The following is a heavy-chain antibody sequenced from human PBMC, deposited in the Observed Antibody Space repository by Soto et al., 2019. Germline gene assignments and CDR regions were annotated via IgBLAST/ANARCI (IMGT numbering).Heavy chain of an antibody. CDR2: ISWNGESV. CDR3: VKDTYLLVGATHFYF. D-gene: IGHD1-26*01. V-gene: IGHV3-9*01. CDR1: GFNFDDYA. Sequence: SVGSLRLSFAASGFNFDDYAMHWVRQPPGKGLEWVAGISWNGESVSYADSVKGRFTISRDNAKNSLSLHMASLRAEETAFYYCVKDTYLLVGATHFYFWGQGALVTVSS. J-gene: IGHJ4*02.